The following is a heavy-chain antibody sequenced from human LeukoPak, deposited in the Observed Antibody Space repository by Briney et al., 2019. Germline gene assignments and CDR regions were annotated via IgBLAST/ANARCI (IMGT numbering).Heavy chain of an antibody. D-gene: IGHD6-19*01. Sequence: ASVKVSCKASGYIFTNYDMHWVRQAPGQGLEWMGLINPSVGGTSYAQKFQGRITMTRDTSTSTVYMELSSLTFEDAAVYYCTREHSSGWFSHWGQGTLVTVSS. CDR3: TREHSSGWFSH. CDR2: INPSVGGT. CDR1: GYIFTNYD. J-gene: IGHJ5*02. V-gene: IGHV1-46*01.